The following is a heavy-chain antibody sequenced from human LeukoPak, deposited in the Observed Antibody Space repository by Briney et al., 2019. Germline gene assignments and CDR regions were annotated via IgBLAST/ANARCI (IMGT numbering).Heavy chain of an antibody. CDR3: AELGITMIGGV. CDR1: GFTFDDYG. Sequence: GGSLRLSCAASGFTFDDYGMNWVRQAPGKGLEWVSSISSSSGYIYYADSVKGRFTISRDNAKNSLYLQMNSLRAEDTAVYYCAELGITMIGGVWGKGTTVTISS. CDR2: ISSSSGYI. D-gene: IGHD3-10*02. J-gene: IGHJ6*04. V-gene: IGHV3-21*01.